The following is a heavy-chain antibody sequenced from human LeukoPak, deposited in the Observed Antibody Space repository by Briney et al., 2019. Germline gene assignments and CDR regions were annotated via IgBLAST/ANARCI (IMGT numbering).Heavy chain of an antibody. CDR3: AKEHGDYEINDY. Sequence: PGGSLRLFCVASGFDISYNYVGWVRQAPGKGLEWVSAISGSGGSTYYADSVKGRFTISRDNSKNTLYLQMNSLRAEDTAVYYCAKEHGDYEINDYWGQGTLVTVSS. CDR1: GFDISYNY. CDR2: ISGSGGST. V-gene: IGHV3-23*01. D-gene: IGHD4-17*01. J-gene: IGHJ4*02.